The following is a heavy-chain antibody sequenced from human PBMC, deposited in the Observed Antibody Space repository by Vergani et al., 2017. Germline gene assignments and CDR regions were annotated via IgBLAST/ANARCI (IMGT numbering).Heavy chain of an antibody. V-gene: IGHV4-31*03. D-gene: IGHD3-16*01. Sequence: QVQLQESGPGLVKPSQTLSLTCSVSGDSISSGVYYWNWIRQHPGKGLEWIGYIYSTGNTHHNPSLRRRINMSVDTSKTQFSLKLNSVTAADTAMYYCARMGGYYEGDAFRIGYFDSWGPGILVTVSS. CDR2: IYSTGNT. J-gene: IGHJ4*02. CDR3: ARMGGYYEGDAFRIGYFDS. CDR1: GDSISSGVYY.